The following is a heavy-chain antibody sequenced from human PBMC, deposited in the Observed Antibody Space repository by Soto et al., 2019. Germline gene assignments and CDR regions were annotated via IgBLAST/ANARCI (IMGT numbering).Heavy chain of an antibody. CDR2: ISSSSSYI. CDR1: GFTFSSYS. CDR3: ARDHDALYGMDV. J-gene: IGHJ6*02. D-gene: IGHD1-1*01. Sequence: EVQLVESGGGLVKPGGSLRLSCAASGFTFSSYSMNWVRQAPGKGLEWVSSISSSSSYIYYADSVKGRFTISRDNAKNSLYLPMNSLRAEDTAVYYCARDHDALYGMDVWGQGTTVTVSS. V-gene: IGHV3-21*01.